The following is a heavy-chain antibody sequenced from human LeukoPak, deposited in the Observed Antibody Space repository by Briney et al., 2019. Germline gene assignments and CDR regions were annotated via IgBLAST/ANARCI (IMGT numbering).Heavy chain of an antibody. CDR1: GGSFSNYY. Sequence: PSETLSLTCAVYGGSFSNYYWSWIRQPPGKGLEWIGEINHSGSTNYNPSLKSRVTISVDTSKNQFSLKLSSVTAADTAVYYCARRFRAVAGHHYYYYMDVWGKGTTVTISS. V-gene: IGHV4-34*01. CDR2: INHSGST. J-gene: IGHJ6*03. D-gene: IGHD6-19*01. CDR3: ARRFRAVAGHHYYYYMDV.